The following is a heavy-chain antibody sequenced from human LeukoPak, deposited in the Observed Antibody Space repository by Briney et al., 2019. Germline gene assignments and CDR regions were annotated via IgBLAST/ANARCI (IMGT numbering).Heavy chain of an antibody. CDR2: INPSGGST. Sequence: ASVKVSCKASGYTLTNYFIHWVRQAPGLGLEWMGIINPSGGSTSYAQKFQGTVTMTRDTSTNTVYMELSSLRSEDTAVYYCARDYSNARAFDYWGQGTLVTVST. D-gene: IGHD4-11*01. V-gene: IGHV1-46*01. CDR1: GYTLTNYF. J-gene: IGHJ4*02. CDR3: ARDYSNARAFDY.